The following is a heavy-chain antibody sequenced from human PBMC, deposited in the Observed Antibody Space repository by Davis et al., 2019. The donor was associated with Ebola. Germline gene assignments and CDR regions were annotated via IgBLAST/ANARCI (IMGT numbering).Heavy chain of an antibody. Sequence: GESLKISCAASGFTFSSYAMHWVRQAPGKGLEWVAVISYDGSNKYYADSVKGRFTISRDNSKNTLYLQMNSLRAEDTAVYYCAKSGLGYWGQGTLVTVSS. CDR1: GFTFSSYA. D-gene: IGHD3-16*01. CDR3: AKSGLGY. V-gene: IGHV3-30-3*02. CDR2: ISYDGSNK. J-gene: IGHJ4*02.